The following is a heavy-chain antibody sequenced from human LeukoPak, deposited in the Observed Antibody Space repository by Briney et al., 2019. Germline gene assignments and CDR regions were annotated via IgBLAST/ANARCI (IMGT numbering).Heavy chain of an antibody. D-gene: IGHD1-26*01. J-gene: IGHJ5*02. V-gene: IGHV4-59*01. Sequence: SETLSLTCTVSGGSISSYYWSWIRQPPGKGLEWIGYIYYSGSTNCNPSLKSRVTISVDTSKNQFSLKLSSVTAADTAVYYCARETWDDWFDPWGQGTLVTVSS. CDR2: IYYSGST. CDR1: GGSISSYY. CDR3: ARETWDDWFDP.